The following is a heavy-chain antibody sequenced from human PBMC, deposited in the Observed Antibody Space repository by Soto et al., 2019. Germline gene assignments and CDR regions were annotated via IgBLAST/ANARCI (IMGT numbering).Heavy chain of an antibody. CDR1: GYTFANDY. Sequence: GASVKVSCKASGYTFANDYIHWVRQVPGQGLEWMGRIKPSGGATLYAQKFQGRVTMTRDTSTNTLYMDLSSLRSDDTAMYYCSRDSRSISGVAQTPFDFWAQGTLVTVSS. D-gene: IGHD3-3*01. J-gene: IGHJ4*02. V-gene: IGHV1-46*01. CDR2: IKPSGGAT. CDR3: SRDSRSISGVAQTPFDF.